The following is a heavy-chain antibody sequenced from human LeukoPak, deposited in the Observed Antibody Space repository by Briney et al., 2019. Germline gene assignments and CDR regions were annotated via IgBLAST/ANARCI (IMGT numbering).Heavy chain of an antibody. CDR3: ARVNMVGPILEDYYFYMDV. Sequence: ASVKVSCKASGYTFTIYGFSWVRQAPGQGLEWMGWISGYNGYTYNSQKFLNRVTMTTDTSTTTAYLELRSLKSGDTAVYYCARVNMVGPILEDYYFYMDVWGKGTAVTVSS. CDR1: GYTFTIYG. CDR2: ISGYNGYT. J-gene: IGHJ6*03. V-gene: IGHV1-18*01. D-gene: IGHD1-26*01.